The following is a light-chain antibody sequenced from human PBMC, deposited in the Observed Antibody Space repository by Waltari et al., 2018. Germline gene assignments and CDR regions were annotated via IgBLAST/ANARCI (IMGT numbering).Light chain of an antibody. CDR1: QSISSY. CDR2: AAS. CDR3: QQSYSTLP. Sequence: DIQMTQSPSSMSAPVGDRVTITGRASQSISSYLYWYQQKPGKAPKLLIYAASSLQSGVPSRFSGSGAGTDFTLTIRSLQPGDFATYYCQQSYSTLPFSGGTKVEIK. V-gene: IGKV1-39*01. J-gene: IGKJ4*01.